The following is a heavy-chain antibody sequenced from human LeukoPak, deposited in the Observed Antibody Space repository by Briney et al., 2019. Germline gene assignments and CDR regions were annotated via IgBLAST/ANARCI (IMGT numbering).Heavy chain of an antibody. CDR1: GFTFSTHG. CDR2: ISYDGTNK. Sequence: GGSLRLSCAASGFTFSTHGMQWVRQAPGKGLEWVAVISYDGTNKHYADSVKGRSTISRDNSKNTLYLQMNSLRAEDTAVYYCAKDHNYGYGYYFDYWGQGTLVTVAS. J-gene: IGHJ4*02. V-gene: IGHV3-30*18. D-gene: IGHD5-18*01. CDR3: AKDHNYGYGYYFDY.